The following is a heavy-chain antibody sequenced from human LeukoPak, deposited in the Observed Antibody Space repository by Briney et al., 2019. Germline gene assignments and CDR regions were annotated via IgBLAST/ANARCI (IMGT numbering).Heavy chain of an antibody. Sequence: GGSLRLSCAASGFTFTTYAMSWVRQAPGKGLEWVSTISGSGGGTYYADSVKGRFTISRDNSKNTLYLQMNSLRAEDTAVYYCAKDQYEGATTGDYWGQGTLVTVSS. CDR2: ISGSGGGT. D-gene: IGHD1-26*01. V-gene: IGHV3-23*01. J-gene: IGHJ4*02. CDR3: AKDQYEGATTGDY. CDR1: GFTFTTYA.